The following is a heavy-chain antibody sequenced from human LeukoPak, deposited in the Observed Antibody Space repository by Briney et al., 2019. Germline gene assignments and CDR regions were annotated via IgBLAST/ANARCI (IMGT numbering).Heavy chain of an antibody. J-gene: IGHJ6*03. D-gene: IGHD5-18*01. CDR1: GGSFSGYY. CDR2: INHSGST. Sequence: SETLSLTCAVYGGSFSGYYWSWIRQPPGKGLEWIGEINHSGSTNYNPSLKSRVTISVDTSKNQFFLKLSSVTAADTAVYYCARGKLKWIQLWLRRGYYYYMDVWGKGTTVTVSS. CDR3: ARGKLKWIQLWLRRGYYYYMDV. V-gene: IGHV4-34*01.